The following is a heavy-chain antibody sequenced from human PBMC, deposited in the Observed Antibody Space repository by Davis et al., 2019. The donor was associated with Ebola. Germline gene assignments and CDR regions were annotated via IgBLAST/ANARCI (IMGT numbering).Heavy chain of an antibody. CDR3: ARLRYCSGGSCYGGGGWFDP. CDR2: IKQDGSEK. CDR1: GFTFSSYW. J-gene: IGHJ5*02. D-gene: IGHD2-15*01. Sequence: GESLKISCAASGFTFSSYWMSWVRQAPGKGLEWVANIKQDGSEKYYVDSVKGRFTISRDNAKNSLYLQMNSLRAEDTAVYYCARLRYCSGGSCYGGGGWFDPWGQGTLVTVSS. V-gene: IGHV3-7*03.